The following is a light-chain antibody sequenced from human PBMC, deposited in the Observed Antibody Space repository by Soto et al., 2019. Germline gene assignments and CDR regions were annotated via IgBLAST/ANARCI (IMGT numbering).Light chain of an antibody. CDR2: GAS. CDR3: QQGSRFPFT. CDR1: QNVSTW. V-gene: IGKV1-12*01. Sequence: DIQITQSPSSVSASVGDRVTVTCRASQNVSTWLTWYQQTPGKAPNLLIYGASTLQRGVPSRFSGSGSGTEFTLSISSLQPEDFAIYFCQQGSRFPFTFGPETRVDFK. J-gene: IGKJ3*01.